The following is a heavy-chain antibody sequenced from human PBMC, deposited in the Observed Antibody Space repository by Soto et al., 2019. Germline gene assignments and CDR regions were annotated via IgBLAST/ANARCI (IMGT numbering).Heavy chain of an antibody. CDR3: AKTQYGEAHYGMDV. CDR2: ISGSGGST. CDR1: GFTFSRYA. Sequence: GGSLRLSCAASGFTFSRYALSWVRQAPGKGLQWVSAISGSGGSTYYADSVKGRFTISRDNSKNTLYLQMNSLRAEDTAVYYCAKTQYGEAHYGMDVWGQGTTVTVSS. D-gene: IGHD4-17*01. J-gene: IGHJ6*02. V-gene: IGHV3-23*01.